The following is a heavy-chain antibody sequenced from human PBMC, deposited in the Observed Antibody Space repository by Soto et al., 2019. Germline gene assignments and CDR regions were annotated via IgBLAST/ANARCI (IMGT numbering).Heavy chain of an antibody. D-gene: IGHD3-3*01. CDR1: GFTFRSYW. CDR3: VSDDRMMIFGIVVYVRKFDY. V-gene: IGHV3-7*05. J-gene: IGHJ4*02. Sequence: EVQLVESGGGLVQPGGSLRLTCVASGFTFRSYWMSWVRQAPGKGLEWVANIKQDGSEKNYVDSVKGAFTISRDDAKNSLFLQMNSLRAEDTAVYYCVSDDRMMIFGIVVYVRKFDYWGQGAPVTVSS. CDR2: IKQDGSEK.